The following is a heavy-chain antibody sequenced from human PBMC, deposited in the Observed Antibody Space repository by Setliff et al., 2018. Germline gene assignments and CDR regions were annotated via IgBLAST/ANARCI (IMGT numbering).Heavy chain of an antibody. CDR2: INHSGST. V-gene: IGHV4-34*01. CDR1: GGSFSGYY. CDR3: ARTPDGFLGDGYNLNTLGYFDS. Sequence: SETLSLTCAVYGGSFSGYYWSWIRQPPGKGLEWIGEINHSGSTNYNPSLKSRVTISVDTSKNQFSLKLSSVTAADTAVYYCARTPDGFLGDGYNLNTLGYFDSWGHGSLVTVSS. D-gene: IGHD3-3*01. J-gene: IGHJ4*01.